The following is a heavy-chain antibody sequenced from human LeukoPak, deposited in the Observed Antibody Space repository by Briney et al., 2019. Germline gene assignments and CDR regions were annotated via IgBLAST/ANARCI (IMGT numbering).Heavy chain of an antibody. V-gene: IGHV1-8*03. D-gene: IGHD3-3*01. CDR1: GYTFTSYG. J-gene: IGHJ5*02. CDR2: MNPNSGNT. CDR3: ARDLGVVTPRFDP. Sequence: AASVKVSCKASGYTFTSYGISWVRQAPGQGLEWMGWMNPNSGNTGYAQKFQGRVTIGRNISRSTAYMELTSLGSEDTAVYYCARDLGVVTPRFDPWGQGTLVIVSS.